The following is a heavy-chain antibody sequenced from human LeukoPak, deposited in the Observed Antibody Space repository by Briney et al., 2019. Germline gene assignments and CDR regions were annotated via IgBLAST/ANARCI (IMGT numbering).Heavy chain of an antibody. J-gene: IGHJ4*02. CDR1: RFTFSSYT. CDR2: ISYDGSNK. Sequence: PGGSLRLSCAASRFTFSSYTMHWVRQAPGKGLEWVAVISYDGSNKYYADSVKGRFTISRDNSKNTLYLQMNSLRAEDTAVYYCAREMGMSLYPYFSDYWGQGTLVTVSS. D-gene: IGHD2-2*02. CDR3: AREMGMSLYPYFSDY. V-gene: IGHV3-30*04.